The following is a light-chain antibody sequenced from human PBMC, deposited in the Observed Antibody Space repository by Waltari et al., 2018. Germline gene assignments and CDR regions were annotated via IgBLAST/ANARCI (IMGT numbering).Light chain of an antibody. J-gene: IGKJ2*01. CDR3: HQTFSHPRPS. CDR2: AAS. Sequence: DIQMTQSPSSLSASVGDRVNITCRASQSINTYLNWYLQKPGKAPKILIFAASSLQSGVPSRFSGSGSGTEFTLTVTSLQPEDFATYYCHQTFSHPRPSFGQGT. CDR1: QSINTY. V-gene: IGKV1-39*01.